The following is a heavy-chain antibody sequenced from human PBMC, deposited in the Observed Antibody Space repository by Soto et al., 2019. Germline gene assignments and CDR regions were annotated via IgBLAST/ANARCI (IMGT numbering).Heavy chain of an antibody. CDR3: ARLGVTTSVYYYTMDV. Sequence: ASVKVSCKASGFGLINYGFTWVRQAPGQGLEWMGWISAYNGNTIYAQNLQGRLTMTRDTSTSTAYMELRSLRSDDTAVYYCARLGVTTSVYYYTMDVWGQGTTVTVSS. V-gene: IGHV1-18*04. CDR1: GFGLINYG. CDR2: ISAYNGNT. D-gene: IGHD4-4*01. J-gene: IGHJ6*02.